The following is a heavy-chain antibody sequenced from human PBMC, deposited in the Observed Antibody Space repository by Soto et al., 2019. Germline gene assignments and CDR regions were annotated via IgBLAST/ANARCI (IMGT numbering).Heavy chain of an antibody. J-gene: IGHJ6*02. D-gene: IGHD3-3*01. CDR3: AKEGYYDFWSGYPMDV. CDR1: GFTFDDYA. CDR2: ISWNSGSI. Sequence: EVQLVESGGGLVQPGRSLRLSCAASGFTFDDYAMHWVRQAPGKGLEWVSGISWNSGSIGYADSVKGRFTISRDNAKTSLYLQMNSLRAEDTALYYCAKEGYYDFWSGYPMDVWGQGTTVTVSS. V-gene: IGHV3-9*01.